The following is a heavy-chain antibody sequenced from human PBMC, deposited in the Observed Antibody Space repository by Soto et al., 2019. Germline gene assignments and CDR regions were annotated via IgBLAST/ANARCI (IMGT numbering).Heavy chain of an antibody. D-gene: IGHD2-15*01. V-gene: IGHV4-34*01. Sequence: SETLSLTCAVYGGSFSGYYWSWIRQPPGKGLEWIGEINHSGSTNYNPSLKSRVTISVDTSKNQFSLKLSSVTAADTAVYYCARGLKYVVVVAATRFLAFDIWGKGTMVTVSS. CDR3: ARGLKYVVVVAATRFLAFDI. CDR1: GGSFSGYY. CDR2: INHSGST. J-gene: IGHJ3*02.